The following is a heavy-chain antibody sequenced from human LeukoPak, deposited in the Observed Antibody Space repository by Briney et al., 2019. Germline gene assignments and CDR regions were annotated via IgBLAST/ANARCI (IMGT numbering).Heavy chain of an antibody. D-gene: IGHD3-10*01. CDR3: ARHVKYYYFFET. Sequence: SETLSLTCTASRDSTRDYHWRWIRQPPGKGLEWIVYVLYTGSTNYKPSLKSRVTISVDTSKNQFSLKVSTETAADTDVYFCARHVKYYYFFETWGQGTLVTVSS. J-gene: IGHJ4*02. V-gene: IGHV4-59*08. CDR2: VLYTGST. CDR1: RDSTRDYH.